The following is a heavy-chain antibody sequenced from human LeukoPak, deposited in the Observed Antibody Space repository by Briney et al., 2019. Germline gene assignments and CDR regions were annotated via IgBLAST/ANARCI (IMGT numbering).Heavy chain of an antibody. D-gene: IGHD3-10*01. Sequence: PSQTLSLTCTVSGGSISSGGYSWSWIRQPPGKGLEWIGYIYHSGSTYYNPSLKSRVTISVDKSKNQFSLKLSSVTAADTAVYYCARTDYYGSGSLPYWGQGTLVTVSS. CDR2: IYHSGST. CDR3: ARTDYYGSGSLPY. V-gene: IGHV4-30-2*01. J-gene: IGHJ4*02. CDR1: GGSISSGGYS.